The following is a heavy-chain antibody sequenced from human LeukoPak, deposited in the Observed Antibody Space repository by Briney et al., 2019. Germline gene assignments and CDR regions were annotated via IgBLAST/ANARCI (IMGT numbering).Heavy chain of an antibody. CDR3: ARSYDISPIDY. CDR2: IYYSGST. D-gene: IGHD3-9*01. J-gene: IGHJ4*02. V-gene: IGHV4-30-4*08. CDR1: GGSISSGDYY. Sequence: SETLSLTXTVSGGSISSGDYYWSWIRQPPGKGLEWIGYIYYSGSTYYNPSLKSRVTISVDTSKSQCSLKLSSVTAADTAVYYCARSYDISPIDYWGQGTLVTVSS.